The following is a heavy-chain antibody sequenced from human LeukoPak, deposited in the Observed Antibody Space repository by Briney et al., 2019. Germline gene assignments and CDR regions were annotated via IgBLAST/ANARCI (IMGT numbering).Heavy chain of an antibody. Sequence: GASVKVSCKASGYTFITYYMHWVRQAPGQGLEWMGIINPSGGNTSYAQKFQGGLTMTRDTSTSTVYMELSSLRSEDTAVYYCAKADGWPLDYWGQGTLVTVSS. CDR2: INPSGGNT. V-gene: IGHV1-46*01. CDR3: AKADGWPLDY. CDR1: GYTFITYY. D-gene: IGHD5-24*01. J-gene: IGHJ4*02.